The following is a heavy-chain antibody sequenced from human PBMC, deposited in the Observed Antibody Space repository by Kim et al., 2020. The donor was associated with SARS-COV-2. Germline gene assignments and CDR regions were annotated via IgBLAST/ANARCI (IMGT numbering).Heavy chain of an antibody. V-gene: IGHV3-74*03. CDR1: GFTFSSNW. CDR3: ARVQPRGGSRYAYYAMDV. D-gene: IGHD2-15*01. CDR2: VNSDETTT. Sequence: GGSLRLSCAASGFTFSSNWMHWVRQAPGKGLVWVARVNSDETTTSYADSVKGRFTISRDNAKNTLYLQMNSLRVEDTAVYYCARVQPRGGSRYAYYAMDVWRRGTTVTVSS. J-gene: IGHJ6*02.